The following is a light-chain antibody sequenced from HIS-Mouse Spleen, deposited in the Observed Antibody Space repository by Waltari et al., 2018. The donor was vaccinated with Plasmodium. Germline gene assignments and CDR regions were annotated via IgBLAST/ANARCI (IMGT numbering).Light chain of an antibody. J-gene: IGLJ3*02. Sequence: SYELTQPPSVSVSPGQTARITCSVDAFPNKYAYWYQQKSGQAPVLGIYEDSKRPSGIPERFSGSSSGTMATLTISGAQVEDEADYYCYSTDSSGNHRVFGGGTKLTVL. V-gene: IGLV3-10*01. CDR1: AFPNKY. CDR2: EDS. CDR3: YSTDSSGNHRV.